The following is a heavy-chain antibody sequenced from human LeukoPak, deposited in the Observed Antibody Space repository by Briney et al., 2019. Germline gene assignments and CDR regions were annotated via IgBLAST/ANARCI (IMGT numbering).Heavy chain of an antibody. J-gene: IGHJ5*02. V-gene: IGHV5-10-1*01. D-gene: IGHD2-15*01. CDR3: ARQYCSGGSCYPNWFDP. Sequence: GESLKISCKGSGYIFTSYWISRVRQMPGKGLEWMGRIDPSDSYTNYSPSFQGHVTISADKSISTAYLQWSSLKASDTAMYYCARQYCSGGSCYPNWFDPWGQGTLVTVSS. CDR1: GYIFTSYW. CDR2: IDPSDSYT.